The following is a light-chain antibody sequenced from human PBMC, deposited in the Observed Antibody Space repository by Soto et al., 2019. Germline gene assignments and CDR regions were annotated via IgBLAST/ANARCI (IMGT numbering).Light chain of an antibody. J-gene: IGLJ1*01. Sequence: QSALTQPPSASGSPGQSVTISCTGTSSDVGGYNYVSWYQQHPGKAPKLMIYDVSKRPSGVPDRFSGSKSGNTASLTGSGLQAEDEADYYCSSYAGSNNYVFGTGTKLTVL. CDR3: SSYAGSNNYV. CDR2: DVS. CDR1: SSDVGGYNY. V-gene: IGLV2-8*01.